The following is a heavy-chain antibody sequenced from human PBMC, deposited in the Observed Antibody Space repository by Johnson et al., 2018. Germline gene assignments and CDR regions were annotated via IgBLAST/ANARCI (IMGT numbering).Heavy chain of an antibody. V-gene: IGHV3-30*18. J-gene: IGHJ6*02. Sequence: VQLVESGGGVVQPGRSLRLSCAASGFTFSSYGMHWVRQAPGKGLEWVEVISYDRSNAYYADSVKRRFTISRDNSKNTLYLQMNSLRAEDTAVYHCAKEVFSGSYPTHYGMDVWGQGTTVTVSS. D-gene: IGHD1-26*01. CDR3: AKEVFSGSYPTHYGMDV. CDR1: GFTFSSYG. CDR2: ISYDRSNA.